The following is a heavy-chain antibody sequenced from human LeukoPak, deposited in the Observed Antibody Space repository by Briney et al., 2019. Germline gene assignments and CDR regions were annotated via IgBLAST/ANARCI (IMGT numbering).Heavy chain of an antibody. J-gene: IGHJ2*01. V-gene: IGHV3-53*01. CDR3: ARDIFYSITWYLGYFDF. CDR1: GFTVSSNY. D-gene: IGHD6-13*01. CDR2: IYSGGST. Sequence: PGGSLRLSCAASGFTVSSNYMSWVRQAPGKGLEWVSVIYSGGSTYCADSVKGRFTISRDNSKNTLYLQMNSLRAEDTAVYYCARDIFYSITWYLGYFDFWGRGTLVTVSS.